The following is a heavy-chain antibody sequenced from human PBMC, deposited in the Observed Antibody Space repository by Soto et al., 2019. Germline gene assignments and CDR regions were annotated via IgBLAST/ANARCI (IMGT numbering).Heavy chain of an antibody. CDR3: ARDGLPITIFGVVIIRFDY. V-gene: IGHV1-18*04. D-gene: IGHD3-3*01. J-gene: IGHJ4*02. CDR2: ISAYNGNT. CDR1: GYTFTSYG. Sequence: ASVKVSCKASGYTFTSYGISWVRQAPGQGLEWMGWISAYNGNTNYAQKLQGRATMTTDTSTSTAYMELRSLRSDDTAVYYCARDGLPITIFGVVIIRFDYWGQGTLVTVSS.